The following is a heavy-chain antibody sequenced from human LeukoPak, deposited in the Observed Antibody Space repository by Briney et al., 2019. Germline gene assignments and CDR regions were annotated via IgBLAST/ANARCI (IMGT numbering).Heavy chain of an antibody. D-gene: IGHD3-16*01. CDR1: GGSISSSSYY. V-gene: IGHV4-39*03. J-gene: IGHJ4*02. Sequence: PSETLSLTCTVSGGSISSSSYYWGWIRQPPGKGLEWIGSIYYSGSTYYNPSLKSRVTISVDTSKNQFSLKLSSVTAADTAVSFLSRTGEAAGAGKGGFEYRGQGTLV. CDR2: IYYSGST. CDR3: SRTGEAAGAGKGGFEY.